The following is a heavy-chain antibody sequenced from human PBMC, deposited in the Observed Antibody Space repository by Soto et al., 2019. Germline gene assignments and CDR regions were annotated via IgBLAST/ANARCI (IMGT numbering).Heavy chain of an antibody. CDR3: ARDVADRTLSGSYSSYYFDY. J-gene: IGHJ4*02. V-gene: IGHV1-69*08. CDR1: GGTFSSYT. Sequence: QVQLVQSGAEVKKPGSSVKVSCKASGGTFSSYTTSWVRQAPGQGLEWMGRIIPILGIANYAQKFQGRVTITADKSTSTAYMELSSLRSEDTAVYYCARDVADRTLSGSYSSYYFDYWGQGTLVTVSS. D-gene: IGHD3-10*01. CDR2: IIPILGIA.